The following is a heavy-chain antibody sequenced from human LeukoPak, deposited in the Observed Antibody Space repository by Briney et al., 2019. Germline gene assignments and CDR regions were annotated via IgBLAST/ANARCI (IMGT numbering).Heavy chain of an antibody. D-gene: IGHD4-11*01. Sequence: GGSLRLSCAASGFTFDDYAMHWVRQAPGKGLEWVSGISWNSGSIGYADSVKGRFTISRDNAKNSLYLQMNSLRAEDTALYYCAKLWEDYSNDDNWGQGTLVTVSS. CDR3: AKLWEDYSNDDN. J-gene: IGHJ4*02. CDR1: GFTFDDYA. CDR2: ISWNSGSI. V-gene: IGHV3-9*01.